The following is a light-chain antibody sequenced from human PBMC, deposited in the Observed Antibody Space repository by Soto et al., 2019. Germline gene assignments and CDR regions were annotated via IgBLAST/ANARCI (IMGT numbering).Light chain of an antibody. V-gene: IGKV2-24*01. CDR2: KIS. Sequence: DLVLTQTRLSSPVTLGQPASISCRFSQSLVHIDGNTYFNWLQQRPGQPPRLLIYKISNRFPGVPDRFSGSGAGTDFTLKISRVEAEDVGVYYCMQATQSYTFGQGTRLEIK. CDR3: MQATQSYT. J-gene: IGKJ2*01. CDR1: QSLVHIDGNTY.